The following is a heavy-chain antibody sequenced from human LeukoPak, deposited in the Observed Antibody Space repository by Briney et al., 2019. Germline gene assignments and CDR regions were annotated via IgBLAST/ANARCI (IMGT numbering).Heavy chain of an antibody. CDR2: ISGSSATT. Sequence: PGGSLRLSCGTSGFTFINYIMSWVRQAPGKGLEWVSGISGSSATTHYADFVKGRFTISRDNPRNTLYLQINSLRAEDTAVYYCAKDSTPYYYGSGSYRSLQGYMDVWGKGTTVTISS. V-gene: IGHV3-23*01. CDR3: AKDSTPYYYGSGSYRSLQGYMDV. J-gene: IGHJ6*03. CDR1: GFTFINYI. D-gene: IGHD3-10*01.